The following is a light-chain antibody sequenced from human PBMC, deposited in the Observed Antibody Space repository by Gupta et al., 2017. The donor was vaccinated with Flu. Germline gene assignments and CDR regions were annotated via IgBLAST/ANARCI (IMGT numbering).Light chain of an antibody. Sequence: QSVLTQPPSASGTPGQRVAIPCSGSSSNIGSNYVYWYQQLPGTAPKLLNCRNNQRPSGVPDRFAGSKSGTSASLAISGLRSEDEADYYCAAWDDSLSGWVFGGGTKLIVL. CDR1: SSNIGSNY. CDR2: RNN. V-gene: IGLV1-47*01. CDR3: AAWDDSLSGWV. J-gene: IGLJ2*01.